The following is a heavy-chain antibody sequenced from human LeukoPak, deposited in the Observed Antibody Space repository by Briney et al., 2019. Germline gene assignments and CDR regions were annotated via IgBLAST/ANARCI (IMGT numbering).Heavy chain of an antibody. Sequence: GGSLRLSCAVSGFTFRTYWMHWVRQVPGEGLVWVSRINEDRSITNYADSVKGRFSISRDNAKNTLYLQMNSLRAEDTAVYYCGRDLGGRSGYWGQGTLVTVSS. CDR1: GFTFRTYW. J-gene: IGHJ4*02. V-gene: IGHV3-74*01. CDR2: INEDRSIT. D-gene: IGHD1-26*01. CDR3: GRDLGGRSGY.